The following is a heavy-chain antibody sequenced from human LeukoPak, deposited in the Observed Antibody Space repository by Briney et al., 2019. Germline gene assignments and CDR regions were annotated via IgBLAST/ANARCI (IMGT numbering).Heavy chain of an antibody. CDR2: MNPNSGNT. D-gene: IGHD2-21*01. V-gene: IGHV1-8*03. Sequence: ASVKVSCKASGYTFTSYDINWVRQATGQGLEWMGWMNPNSGNTGYAQKFQGRVTITRNTSISTAYMELSSLRSEDTAVYYCARDLAGHFGGFYFDYWGQGTLVTVSS. CDR1: GYTFTSYD. J-gene: IGHJ4*02. CDR3: ARDLAGHFGGFYFDY.